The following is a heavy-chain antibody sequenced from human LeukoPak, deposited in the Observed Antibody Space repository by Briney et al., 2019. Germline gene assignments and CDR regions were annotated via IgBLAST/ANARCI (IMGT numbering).Heavy chain of an antibody. D-gene: IGHD7-27*01. CDR2: LSFDGNYR. V-gene: IGHV3-30-3*01. CDR3: ARGLSSHNNWGDNWFDP. J-gene: IGHJ5*02. CDR1: GFTFSSYD. Sequence: GGSLRLSCAASGFTFSSYDMHWLRQAPGEGLEWVATLSFDGNYRQYADSVKGRFSISRDNSKDTLYLQMNSLRAEDTAVYHCARGLSSHNNWGDNWFDPWGQGVLVTVSS.